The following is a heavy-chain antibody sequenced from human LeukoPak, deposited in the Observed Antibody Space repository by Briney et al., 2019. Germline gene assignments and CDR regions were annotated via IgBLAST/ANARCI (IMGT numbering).Heavy chain of an antibody. Sequence: GGSLRLSCAASGFTFSSYGMHWVRQAPGKGLEWVAVISYDGSNKYYADSVKGRFTISRDNSKNTLYLQMNSLRAEDTAVYYCAKDSQLLWIHGYSYFDYWGQGTLVTVSS. V-gene: IGHV3-30*18. D-gene: IGHD5-18*01. CDR2: ISYDGSNK. J-gene: IGHJ4*02. CDR1: GFTFSSYG. CDR3: AKDSQLLWIHGYSYFDY.